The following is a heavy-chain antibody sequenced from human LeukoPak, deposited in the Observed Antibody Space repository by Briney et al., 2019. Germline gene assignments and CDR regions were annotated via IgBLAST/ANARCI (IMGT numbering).Heavy chain of an antibody. Sequence: ASMKVSCKASGYTFTSYYMHWVRQAPGQGLEWMGIINPSGGSTSYAQKFQGRVTMTRDTSTSTVYMELSSLRSEDTAVYYCARKMGTIVVVPAAGNGAFDIWGQGTMVTVSS. CDR3: ARKMGTIVVVPAAGNGAFDI. D-gene: IGHD2-2*01. CDR2: INPSGGST. CDR1: GYTFTSYY. J-gene: IGHJ3*02. V-gene: IGHV1-46*01.